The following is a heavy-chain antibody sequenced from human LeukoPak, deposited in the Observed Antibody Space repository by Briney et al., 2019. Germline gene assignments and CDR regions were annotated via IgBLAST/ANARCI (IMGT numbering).Heavy chain of an antibody. D-gene: IGHD6-13*01. Sequence: PGGSLRLSCAASGFTFSSYSMSWVRQAPGKGLEWVSSIGTSGSYKYYVDSVRGRFTISRDDAKNSLYLQMNSLRAEDTAMYYCASGVIIATAGSLDYWGQGTLVTVSS. V-gene: IGHV3-21*01. J-gene: IGHJ4*02. CDR2: IGTSGSYK. CDR3: ASGVIIATAGSLDY. CDR1: GFTFSSYS.